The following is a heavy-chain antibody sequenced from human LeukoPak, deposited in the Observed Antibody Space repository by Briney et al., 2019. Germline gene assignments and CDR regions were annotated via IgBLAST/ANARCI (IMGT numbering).Heavy chain of an antibody. Sequence: SVKVSYKASGGTFSSYAISWVRQAPGQGLEWMGGIIPIFGTANYAQKFQGRVTITADKSTSTAYMELSSLRSEDTAVYYCAFSSSWYGGYYFDYWGQGTLVTVSS. V-gene: IGHV1-69*06. D-gene: IGHD6-13*01. CDR1: GGTFSSYA. CDR3: AFSSSWYGGYYFDY. J-gene: IGHJ4*02. CDR2: IIPIFGTA.